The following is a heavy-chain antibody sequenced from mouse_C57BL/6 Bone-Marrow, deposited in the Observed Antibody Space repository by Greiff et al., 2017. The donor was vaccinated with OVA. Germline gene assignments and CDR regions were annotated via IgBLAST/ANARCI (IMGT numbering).Heavy chain of an antibody. CDR2: IDPSDSYT. D-gene: IGHD4-1*01. V-gene: IGHV1-69*01. CDR3: ARESANWDWYFDV. CDR1: GYTFTSYW. Sequence: VQLQQPGAELVMPGASVKLSCKASGYTFTSYWMHWVKQRPGQGLEWIGEIDPSDSYTNYNQKFKGKSTLTVDKSSSTAYMQLSSLTSEDSAVYYGARESANWDWYFDVWGTGTTVTVSS. J-gene: IGHJ1*03.